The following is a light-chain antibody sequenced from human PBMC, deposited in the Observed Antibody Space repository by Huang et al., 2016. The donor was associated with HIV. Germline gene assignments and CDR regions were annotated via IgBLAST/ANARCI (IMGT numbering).Light chain of an antibody. CDR2: LTS. V-gene: IGKV2-28*01. CDR3: MQGLQTPPT. Sequence: EIVMAQSPLSLPVSPGQPASISCTSSPNLLHRSGHNSLDWYLQKPGQSPQLLIFLTSNRASGVPDKFTVSGSGSNFTLSINKVQPDDVGIYYCMQGLQTPPTFGQGTKLEI. CDR1: PNLLHRSGHNS. J-gene: IGKJ2*01.